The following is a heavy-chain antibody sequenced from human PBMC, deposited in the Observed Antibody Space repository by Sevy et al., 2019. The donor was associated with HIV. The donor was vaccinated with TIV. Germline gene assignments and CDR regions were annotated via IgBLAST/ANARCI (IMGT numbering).Heavy chain of an antibody. D-gene: IGHD3-9*01. J-gene: IGHJ4*02. V-gene: IGHV1-46*01. CDR3: ARDSDNYDILTGYYPFDY. Sequence: ASVKVSCKASGYTFTSYYMHWVRQAPGQGLEWMGIINPSGGSTSYAQKFQGRVTMTRDTSTSTVYMELSSLRSEDTAVYYCARDSDNYDILTGYYPFDYWGQGTLVTVS. CDR1: GYTFTSYY. CDR2: INPSGGST.